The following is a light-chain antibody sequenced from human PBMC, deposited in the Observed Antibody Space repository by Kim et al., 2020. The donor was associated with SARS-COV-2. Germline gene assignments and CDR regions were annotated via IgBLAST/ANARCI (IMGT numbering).Light chain of an antibody. V-gene: IGLV4-69*01. CDR2: LNSDGSH. J-gene: IGLJ2*01. CDR3: QTWGTGIHPHVV. CDR1: SGHSSYA. Sequence: KLTCTLSSGHSSYAIAWHQQQPEKGPRYLMKLNSDGSHSKGDGIPDRFSGSSSGAERYLTISSLQSEDEADYYCQTWGTGIHPHVVFGGGTQLTVL.